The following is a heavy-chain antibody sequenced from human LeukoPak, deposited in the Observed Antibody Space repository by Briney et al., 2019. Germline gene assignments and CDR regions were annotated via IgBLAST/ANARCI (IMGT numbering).Heavy chain of an antibody. CDR3: AKEDYRDHTTGFDS. D-gene: IGHD4-17*01. J-gene: IGHJ5*01. CDR1: GFTFSSYP. V-gene: IGHV3-23*01. CDR2: ITSSGGT. Sequence: GSLRLSCAASGFTFSSYPVSWVRQAPGRGLEWVSAITSSGGTYYIPSVRGRFIVSRDNSRNTLYLQMNGLTAEDTAIYYCAKEDYRDHTTGFDSWGQGTLVTVSS.